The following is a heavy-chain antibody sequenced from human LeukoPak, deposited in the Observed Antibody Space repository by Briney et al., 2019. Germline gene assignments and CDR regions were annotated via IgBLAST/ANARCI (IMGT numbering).Heavy chain of an antibody. D-gene: IGHD5-12*01. CDR2: VYYSGTT. CDR1: GGSISTYY. V-gene: IGHV4-59*01. J-gene: IGHJ4*02. Sequence: PSETLSLTCTVSGGSISTYYWSWIRQPPGKGLEWIGFVYYSGTTEYNPPLKTRTTISVDTSTNQFSLELSSVTAADTAVYYCARAPAETVAHSWGQGILVTVSS. CDR3: ARAPAETVAHS.